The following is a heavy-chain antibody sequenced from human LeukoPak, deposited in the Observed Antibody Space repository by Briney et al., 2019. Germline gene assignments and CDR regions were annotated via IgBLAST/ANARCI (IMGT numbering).Heavy chain of an antibody. CDR3: ALGSGSYDY. CDR2: ISYDGSNK. D-gene: IGHD1-26*01. Sequence: PGRSLRLSCAASGFTFSSYAMHWVRQAPGKGLEWVAVISYDGSNKYYADSVKGRFTISRDNSKNTLYLQMNSLRAEDTAVYYCALGSGSYDYWGQGTLVTVSS. CDR1: GFTFSSYA. V-gene: IGHV3-30-3*01. J-gene: IGHJ4*02.